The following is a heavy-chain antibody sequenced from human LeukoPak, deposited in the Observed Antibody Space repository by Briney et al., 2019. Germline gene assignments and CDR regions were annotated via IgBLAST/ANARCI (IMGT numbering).Heavy chain of an antibody. CDR2: TYYRSKWYN. Sequence: SQTLSLTCAISGDSVSSNSAAWNWIRQSPSRGLEWLGRTYYRSKWYNDYAVSVKSRITINPDTSKNQFSLQLNSVTPEDTAVYYCARVTRLVRSYYYYGMDVWGQGTTVTVSS. V-gene: IGHV6-1*01. CDR3: ARVTRLVRSYYYYGMDV. CDR1: GDSVSSNSAA. J-gene: IGHJ6*02. D-gene: IGHD6-19*01.